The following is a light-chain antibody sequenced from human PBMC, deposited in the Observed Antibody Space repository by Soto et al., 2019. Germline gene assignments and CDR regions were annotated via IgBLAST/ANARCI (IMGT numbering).Light chain of an antibody. CDR1: QSVSSN. CDR2: GAS. J-gene: IGKJ1*01. CDR3: QQYNNWPTWT. Sequence: EIVMKQSPSTLSVSPGERATLSCRASQSVSSNLAWYQQKPGQAPRLLIYGASTRATGIPARFSGSGSGTEFTLTISSLQSEDLAVYYCQQYNNWPTWTFGQGTKVEIK. V-gene: IGKV3-15*01.